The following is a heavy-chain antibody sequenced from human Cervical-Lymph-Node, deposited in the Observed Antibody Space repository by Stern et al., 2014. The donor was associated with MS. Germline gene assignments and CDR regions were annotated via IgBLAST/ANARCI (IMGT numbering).Heavy chain of an antibody. Sequence: EDQLVESGAELIRPGESLKISCKGSGFKFSIYWIAWVRQMPGKGLELMGIIYPGDSETRYSPSFQGQFTMSADKSTSTAYLQWSSLNASDTAMYFCARQTTAWASDVWGQGTLVTVSS. CDR2: IYPGDSET. D-gene: IGHD1-14*01. CDR1: GFKFSIYW. J-gene: IGHJ4*02. CDR3: ARQTTAWASDV. V-gene: IGHV5-51*03.